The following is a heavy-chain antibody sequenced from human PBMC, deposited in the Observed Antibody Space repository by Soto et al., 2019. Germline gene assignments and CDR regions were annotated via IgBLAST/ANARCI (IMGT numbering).Heavy chain of an antibody. Sequence: SETLSLTCTVSGGSIISNYWTCIRHPPGKGLEWIGYVYNSGSTNYTPSLKSRVTISEDTSKSQFSLKVTSMTAADTAVYYCARYRREAVAGYTLDNWGQGILVTVSS. J-gene: IGHJ4*02. V-gene: IGHV4-59*01. CDR3: ARYRREAVAGYTLDN. CDR2: VYNSGST. D-gene: IGHD6-13*01. CDR1: GGSIISNY.